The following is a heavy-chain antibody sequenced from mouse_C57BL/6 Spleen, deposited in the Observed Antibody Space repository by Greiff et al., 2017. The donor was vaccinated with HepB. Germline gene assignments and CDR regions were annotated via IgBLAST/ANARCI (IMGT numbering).Heavy chain of an antibody. CDR2: IRNKANGYTT. J-gene: IGHJ3*01. CDR1: GFTFTDYY. D-gene: IGHD2-3*01. V-gene: IGHV7-3*01. Sequence: EVKLVESGGGLVQPGGSLSLSCAASGFTFTDYYMSWVRQPPGKALEWLGFIRNKANGYTTEYSASVKGRFTISRDNSQSILYLQMNALRAEDSAAYYCARFDCYSFAYWGQGTLVTVSA. CDR3: ARFDCYSFAY.